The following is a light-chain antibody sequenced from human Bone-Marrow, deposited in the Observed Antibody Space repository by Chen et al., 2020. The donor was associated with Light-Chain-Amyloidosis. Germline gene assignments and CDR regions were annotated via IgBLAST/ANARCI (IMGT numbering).Light chain of an antibody. CDR2: DNN. CDR1: GSNIGPSYD. Sequence: QSVLTQPPSVSGAPGQRVTISCTGGGSNIGPSYDVHGYPQLPGSAPRLLIYDNNNRPSVVPGRFSGSRSGSSASLAITGLQAEDEADYYCQSYDSSLRGLIFGGGTKLTVL. V-gene: IGLV1-40*01. J-gene: IGLJ2*01. CDR3: QSYDSSLRGLI.